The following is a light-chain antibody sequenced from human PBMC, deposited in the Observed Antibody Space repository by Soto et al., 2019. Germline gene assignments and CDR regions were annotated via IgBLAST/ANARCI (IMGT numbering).Light chain of an antibody. CDR3: HQYNSWPPGT. CDR1: QSISRS. Sequence: EIVLSQSPAVLSVSPGERATLSCRGSQSISRSLAWYQHKPGQAPRLLISDASTRATGIPARFSGSGSGTEFTLTISSLQSEDFALYYCHQYNSWPPGTFGQGTKVDI. J-gene: IGKJ2*01. CDR2: DAS. V-gene: IGKV3-15*01.